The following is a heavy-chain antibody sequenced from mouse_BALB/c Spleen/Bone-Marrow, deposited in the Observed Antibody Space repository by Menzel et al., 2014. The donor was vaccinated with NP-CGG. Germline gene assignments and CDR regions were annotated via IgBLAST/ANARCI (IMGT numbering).Heavy chain of an antibody. CDR1: GYTFTIYY. D-gene: IGHD3-2*01. Sequence: QQSGAELVKPGASVKLSCKASGYTFTIYYMFWVRQRPGQGLEWIGEINPSNGGTNFNEKFKSKATLAVDKSSSTAYMQLSSLTSEDSAVYYCTRNGPDSSGYPAWFAYWGQGTLVTVSA. J-gene: IGHJ3*01. CDR2: INPSNGGT. V-gene: IGHV1S81*02. CDR3: TRNGPDSSGYPAWFAY.